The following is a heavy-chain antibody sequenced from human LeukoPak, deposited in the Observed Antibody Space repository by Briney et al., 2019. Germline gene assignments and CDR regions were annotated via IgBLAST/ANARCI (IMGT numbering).Heavy chain of an antibody. Sequence: ASVKVSCKASGYIFTSYAMHWVRRAPGQGLEWMGIINPSGGTTNYAQKFQGRVTMTRDTSTSTVYMDLSSLRSEDTAVYYCARVTYGSGTYGAFDYWGQGTLVTVSS. CDR2: INPSGGTT. D-gene: IGHD3-10*01. J-gene: IGHJ4*02. CDR1: GYIFTSYA. V-gene: IGHV1-46*01. CDR3: ARVTYGSGTYGAFDY.